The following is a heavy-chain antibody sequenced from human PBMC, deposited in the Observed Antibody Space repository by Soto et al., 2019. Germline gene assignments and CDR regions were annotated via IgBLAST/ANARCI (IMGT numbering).Heavy chain of an antibody. V-gene: IGHV3-30-3*01. D-gene: IGHD2-2*01. CDR3: ARDQGRSITCQLDY. J-gene: IGHJ4*02. CDR2: ISYDGSNT. Sequence: GGSVRLSCAVSGFTFSTYAMHWVRQAPGKGLEWVAVISYDGSNTYYADSVKGRFTISRDNMLYLQMNSLRAEDTAVYYCARDQGRSITCQLDYWGQGTLVTVSS. CDR1: GFTFSTYA.